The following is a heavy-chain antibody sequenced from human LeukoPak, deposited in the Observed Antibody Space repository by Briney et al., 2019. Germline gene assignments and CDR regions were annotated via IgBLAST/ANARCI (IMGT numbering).Heavy chain of an antibody. D-gene: IGHD3-22*01. CDR1: GFTFDDYA. Sequence: GGSLRLSCAASGFTFDDYAMHWVRQAPGKGLEWVSGISWNSGSIGYADSVKGRFTISRDNAKNSLYLQMNSLRAEDTALYYCAKGGYYDSSGYPDYWGQGTLVTVSS. CDR2: ISWNSGSI. J-gene: IGHJ4*02. V-gene: IGHV3-9*01. CDR3: AKGGYYDSSGYPDY.